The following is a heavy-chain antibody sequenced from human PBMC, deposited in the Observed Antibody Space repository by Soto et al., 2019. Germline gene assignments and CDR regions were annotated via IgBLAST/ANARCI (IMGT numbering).Heavy chain of an antibody. D-gene: IGHD1-26*01. CDR3: ARDFGSLGATIDY. Sequence: QVQLVESGGGVVQPGRSLRLSCAASGFTFSSYAMHWVRQAPGKGLEWVALISYDGGNKFYADSLKGRFTISRDNSKNTLYLQMNSLRAEDTAVYYCARDFGSLGATIDYWGQGTLVTVSS. V-gene: IGHV3-30-3*01. J-gene: IGHJ4*02. CDR1: GFTFSSYA. CDR2: ISYDGGNK.